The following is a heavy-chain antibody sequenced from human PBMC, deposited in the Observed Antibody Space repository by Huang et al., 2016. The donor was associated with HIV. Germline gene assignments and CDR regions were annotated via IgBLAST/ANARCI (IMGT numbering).Heavy chain of an antibody. V-gene: IGHV1-3*01. CDR2: INAGNGNT. Sequence: QVQLVQSGAEVKKPGASVKVSCKASGYIFSTYDTDWVRRAPGQRLEWMGRINAGNGNTIYSQRFPGRVTITRDTAANPAYVALCSLRSEDTGVYYCARGIAAGDYWGQGTLVTVSS. J-gene: IGHJ4*02. CDR1: GYIFSTYD. CDR3: ARGIAAGDY. D-gene: IGHD6-25*01.